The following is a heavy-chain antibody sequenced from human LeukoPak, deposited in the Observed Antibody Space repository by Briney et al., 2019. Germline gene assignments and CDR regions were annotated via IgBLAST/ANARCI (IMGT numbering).Heavy chain of an antibody. D-gene: IGHD3-10*01. CDR2: ISWNSGRM. CDR1: GFTFDDYA. Sequence: PGRSLRLSCAASGFTFDDYAMHWVRQAPGKGLEWVSSISWNSGRMDYADSVKVRFTISRDNAKNSLYLQMNSLRVEDMALYYCAKDVNYSPSGTFDYWGQGTLVTVSS. CDR3: AKDVNYSPSGTFDY. J-gene: IGHJ4*02. V-gene: IGHV3-9*03.